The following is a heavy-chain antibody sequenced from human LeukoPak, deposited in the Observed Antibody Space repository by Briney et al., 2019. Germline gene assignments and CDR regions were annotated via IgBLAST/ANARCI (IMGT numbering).Heavy chain of an antibody. V-gene: IGHV3-23*01. D-gene: IGHD3-22*01. J-gene: IGHJ4*02. Sequence: GGSLRLSCAGSGFTFSRSAMNWVRHAPGKGLEWVSAISGSGDATYYADSVKGRFTISRDNSKNTLYVQMNSLRAEDTALYYCARGYYYDSGGYPIDYWGQGALVTVSS. CDR3: ARGYYYDSGGYPIDY. CDR2: ISGSGDAT. CDR1: GFTFSRSA.